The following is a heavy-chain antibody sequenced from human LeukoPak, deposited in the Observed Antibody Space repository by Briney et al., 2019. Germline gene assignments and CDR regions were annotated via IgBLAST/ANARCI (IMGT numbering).Heavy chain of an antibody. CDR3: ARDDVPYYDSSGYSYFDY. Sequence: ASVKVSCKASGYTFTGYYMHWVRQAPGQGLEWMGWINPNSGGTNYAQKFQGWVTITRDTSISTAYMELSRLRSDDTAVYYCARDDVPYYDSSGYSYFDYWGQGTLVTVSS. CDR1: GYTFTGYY. D-gene: IGHD3-22*01. V-gene: IGHV1-2*04. CDR2: INPNSGGT. J-gene: IGHJ4*02.